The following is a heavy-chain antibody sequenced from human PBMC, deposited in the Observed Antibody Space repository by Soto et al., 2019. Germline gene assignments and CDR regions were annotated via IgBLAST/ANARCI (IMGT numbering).Heavy chain of an antibody. V-gene: IGHV4-61*08. CDR3: ARDLAAGNCDY. Sequence: SETLSLTCAVSGGSISSGGYSWSWIRQPPGKGLEWIGYISYIGSTNYNPSLKSRVTISVDTSKNQFSLKLSSVTAADTAVYYFARDLAAGNCDYWGQGTLLTISS. CDR1: GGSISSGGYS. D-gene: IGHD6-13*01. J-gene: IGHJ4*02. CDR2: ISYIGST.